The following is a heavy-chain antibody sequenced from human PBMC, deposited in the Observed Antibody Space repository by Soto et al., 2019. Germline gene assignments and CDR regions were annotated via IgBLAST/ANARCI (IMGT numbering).Heavy chain of an antibody. CDR2: IHPSGVGT. CDR3: ARGGHIAVVTASLDN. J-gene: IGHJ4*02. CDR1: GYTFNTYY. Sequence: QVQLVQSGAEVRKPGASVKVSCKPSGYTFNTYYLHWLRQAPGQALEWMGVIHPSGVGTTYAQKFLGRVTVTRDTSTTTVFMELSSLRSDDTAVYYCARGGHIAVVTASLDNWGQGTLVTVSS. D-gene: IGHD2-21*02. V-gene: IGHV1-46*02.